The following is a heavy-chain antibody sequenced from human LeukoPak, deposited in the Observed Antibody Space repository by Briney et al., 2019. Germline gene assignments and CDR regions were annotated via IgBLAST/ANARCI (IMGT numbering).Heavy chain of an antibody. CDR3: AKKMSTVTTYFDY. J-gene: IGHJ4*02. CDR2: IRYDGSNE. CDR1: GFMFSNYG. V-gene: IGHV3-30*02. Sequence: GGSLRLSCAASGFMFSNYGMHWVRQAPGKGLEWVAVIRYDGSNEYYADSVKGRFTISRDNSKNILFLQMNNLRTEDTAVYYCAKKMSTVTTYFDYWGQGTLVTASS. D-gene: IGHD4-11*01.